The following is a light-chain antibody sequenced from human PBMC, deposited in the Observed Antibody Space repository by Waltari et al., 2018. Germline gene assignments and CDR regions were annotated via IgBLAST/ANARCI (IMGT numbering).Light chain of an antibody. CDR2: ATS. V-gene: IGKV1-39*01. Sequence: DLQMTQSPSSLSASVGVRVTITCRASESIRTYLNWYQHTAGRAPKLLIYATSSLQSGVPSRFSGSGSETDFTLTITSLQPEDFATYYCQQSYNMWAFGQGTKVEIK. CDR1: ESIRTY. CDR3: QQSYNMWA. J-gene: IGKJ1*01.